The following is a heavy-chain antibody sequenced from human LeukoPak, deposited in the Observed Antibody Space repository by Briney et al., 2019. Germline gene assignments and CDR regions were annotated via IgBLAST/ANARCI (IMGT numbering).Heavy chain of an antibody. D-gene: IGHD2-2*02. CDR1: GYTFTGYY. CDR2: INPNSGGT. J-gene: IGHJ4*02. Sequence: ASMKVSCKASGYTFTGYYMHWVRQAPGQGLEWMGWINPNSGGTNYAQKFQGRVTMTRDTSISTAYMELSRLRSDDTAVYYCAREGPLGYCSSTSCYSFDYWGQGTLVTVSS. CDR3: AREGPLGYCSSTSCYSFDY. V-gene: IGHV1-2*02.